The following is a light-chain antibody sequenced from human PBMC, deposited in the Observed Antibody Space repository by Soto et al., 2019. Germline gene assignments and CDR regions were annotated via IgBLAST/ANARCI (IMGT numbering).Light chain of an antibody. CDR1: QSITNY. V-gene: IGKV1-39*01. Sequence: DIPMTQSPSSLSASVGDRVTITCRASQSITNYLNWYQQKPGKAPKLLIYTASSLQSEVPSRFSGSGSGTDFTLTISSLQPEDFATYYCQQSYSTVYTFGQGTRLEIK. CDR3: QQSYSTVYT. J-gene: IGKJ2*01. CDR2: TAS.